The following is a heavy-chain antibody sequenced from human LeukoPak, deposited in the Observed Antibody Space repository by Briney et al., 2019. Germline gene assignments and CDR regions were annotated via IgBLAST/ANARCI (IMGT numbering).Heavy chain of an antibody. Sequence: PGGSLRLSCAASGFTFSSYSMNWVRQAPGKGLEWVSSISSSSSYIYYADSVKGRFTIPRDNAKNSLYLQMNSLRAEDTAVYYCARVKVLKHYYYGMDVWGQGTTVTVSS. V-gene: IGHV3-21*01. CDR2: ISSSSSYI. J-gene: IGHJ6*02. CDR3: ARVKVLKHYYYGMDV. D-gene: IGHD3-10*01. CDR1: GFTFSSYS.